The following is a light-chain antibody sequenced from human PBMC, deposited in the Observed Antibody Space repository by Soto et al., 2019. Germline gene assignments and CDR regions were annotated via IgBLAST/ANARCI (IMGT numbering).Light chain of an antibody. V-gene: IGKV3-20*01. CDR2: AVS. CDR1: QSVDSRY. Sequence: EIVLTQSPDILSLSPGERATLSCRASQSVDSRYLAWYQQKRGQAPRLVIHAVSRRVTGIPDRFSGSGSGTDFTLTISRLEPEDFADYYCQQYGNSPRYSFGQGTKLQIK. CDR3: QQYGNSPRYS. J-gene: IGKJ2*03.